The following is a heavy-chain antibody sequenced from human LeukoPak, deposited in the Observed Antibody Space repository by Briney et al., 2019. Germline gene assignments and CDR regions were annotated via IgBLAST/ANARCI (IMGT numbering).Heavy chain of an antibody. CDR2: ISGSGGST. CDR1: GFTFSSHA. J-gene: IGHJ4*02. Sequence: GSLRLSCAASGFTFSSHAMSWVRQAPGKGLEWVSAISGSGGSTYYADSVKGRFTISRDNSKNTLYLQMNSLRAEDTAVYYCAKVSSSWYLSNYWGQGTLVTVSS. D-gene: IGHD6-13*01. V-gene: IGHV3-23*01. CDR3: AKVSSSWYLSNY.